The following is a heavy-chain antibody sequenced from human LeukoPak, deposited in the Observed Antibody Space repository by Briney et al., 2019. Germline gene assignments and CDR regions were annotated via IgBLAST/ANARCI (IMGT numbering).Heavy chain of an antibody. CDR1: GYTFTGYY. V-gene: IGHV1-2*02. J-gene: IGHJ6*03. Sequence: ASVKVSCKASGYTFTGYYMHWVRQAPGQGLEWMGWINPNSGGTNYAQKFQGRVTMTRDTSISTAYMELSRLRSDDTAVYYCARDSEEDWLTHNYYYYMDVWGKGTTVTVSS. CDR2: INPNSGGT. D-gene: IGHD6-19*01. CDR3: ARDSEEDWLTHNYYYYMDV.